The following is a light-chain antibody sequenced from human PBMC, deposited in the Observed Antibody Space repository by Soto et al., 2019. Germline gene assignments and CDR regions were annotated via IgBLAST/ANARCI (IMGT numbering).Light chain of an antibody. CDR1: SSNIGAGYD. CDR3: QSYDSSLSGVV. J-gene: IGLJ2*01. V-gene: IGLV1-40*01. CDR2: RNR. Sequence: QSVLTQPPSVSGAPGQRVTISCTGSSSNIGAGYDVHWYQHLPGTAPKLLIYRNRNRPSGVPDRFTGSKSGTSASLAITGLQAEDEADYYCQSYDSSLSGVVFGGGTKLTVL.